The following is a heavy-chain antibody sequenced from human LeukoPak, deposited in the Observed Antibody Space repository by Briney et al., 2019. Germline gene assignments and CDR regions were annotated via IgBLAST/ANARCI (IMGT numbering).Heavy chain of an antibody. CDR1: GGSFSGYY. CDR2: INHSGST. D-gene: IGHD6-19*01. V-gene: IGHV4-34*01. Sequence: PSETLSLTCAVDGGSFSGYYWSWIRQPPGKGREWSGEINHSGSTNYNPSLKSRVTISVDTSKNQFSLKLSSVTAADTAVYYCARRRQWLVPHDAFDIWGQGTMVTVSS. CDR3: ARRRQWLVPHDAFDI. J-gene: IGHJ3*02.